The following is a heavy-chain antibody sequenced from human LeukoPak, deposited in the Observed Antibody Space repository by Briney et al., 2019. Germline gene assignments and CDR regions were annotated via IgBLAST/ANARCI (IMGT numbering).Heavy chain of an antibody. CDR2: ISSSSSYI. Sequence: TGGSLRLSCAASGFTFSSYEMNWVRQAPGKGLEWVSSISSSSSYIYYADSVKGRFTISRDNAKNSLYLQMNSLRAEDTAVYYCARDITDYGDYPDYYYYYMDVWGKGTTVTVSS. D-gene: IGHD4-17*01. J-gene: IGHJ6*03. CDR3: ARDITDYGDYPDYYYYYMDV. V-gene: IGHV3-21*01. CDR1: GFTFSSYE.